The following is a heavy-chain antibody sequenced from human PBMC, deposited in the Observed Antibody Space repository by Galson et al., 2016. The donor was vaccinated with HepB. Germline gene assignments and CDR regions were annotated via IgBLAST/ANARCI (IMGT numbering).Heavy chain of an antibody. CDR2: IYHSGDT. V-gene: IGHV4-4*02. Sequence: SETLSLTCTVSGGSISSTANWWSWVRQSPGQGLEWIGEIYHSGDTNYNPSLKSRATISVDTSRNQFSLSLSSVTAADTAVYYCNSYYYASSGYRFDYWGQGTLVTVSS. CDR1: GGSISSTANW. J-gene: IGHJ4*02. D-gene: IGHD3-22*01. CDR3: NSYYYASSGYRFDY.